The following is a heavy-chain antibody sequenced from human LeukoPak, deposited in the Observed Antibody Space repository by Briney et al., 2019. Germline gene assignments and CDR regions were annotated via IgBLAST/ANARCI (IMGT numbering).Heavy chain of an antibody. CDR1: GFTVSSNY. V-gene: IGHV3-53*01. CDR2: IYSGGST. J-gene: IGHJ4*02. CDR3: ARDVHYYDSSGYYQLVDY. Sequence: GGSLRLSCAASGFTVSSNYMSWVRQAPGKGLEWVSVIYSGGSTYYADSVKGRFTISRDNSKNTLYLQMNSLRAEDTAVYYCARDVHYYDSSGYYQLVDYWGQGTLVTVSS. D-gene: IGHD3-22*01.